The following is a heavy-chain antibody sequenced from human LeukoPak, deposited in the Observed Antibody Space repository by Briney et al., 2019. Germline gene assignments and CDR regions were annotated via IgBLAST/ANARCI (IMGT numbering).Heavy chain of an antibody. CDR2: ISGSGGST. V-gene: IGHV3-23*01. Sequence: PGGSLRLSCAASGFAFDDYGMSWVRQAPGKGLEWVSAISGSGGSTYYADSVKGRFTISRDNSKNTLYLQMNSLRAEDTAVYYCAKRTTYYYDSSGYYYFDYWGQGTLVTVSS. CDR3: AKRTTYYYDSSGYYYFDY. CDR1: GFAFDDYG. J-gene: IGHJ4*02. D-gene: IGHD3-22*01.